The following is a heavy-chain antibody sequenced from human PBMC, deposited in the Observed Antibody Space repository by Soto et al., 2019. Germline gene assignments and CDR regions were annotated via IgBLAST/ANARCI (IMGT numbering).Heavy chain of an antibody. CDR1: GFSLTTGQMG. D-gene: IGHD3-9*01. J-gene: IGHJ6*02. CDR2: IFSDNER. V-gene: IGHV2-26*01. Sequence: SGPTLVNPTETLTLTCTVSGFSLTTGQMGVSWIRQPPGKALEWLAHIFSDNERSYSTSLQGRLTITKDTSGNQVVLSMTNVDPVDTATYYCARMKVDSYQYYYAMDVWGQGTTVTVSS. CDR3: ARMKVDSYQYYYAMDV.